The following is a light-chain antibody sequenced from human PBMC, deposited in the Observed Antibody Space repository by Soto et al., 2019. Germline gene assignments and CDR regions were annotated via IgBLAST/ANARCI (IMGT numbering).Light chain of an antibody. J-gene: IGLJ2*01. CDR2: DDN. V-gene: IGLV1-51*01. Sequence: QSVLTQPPSVSAAPGQKVTISCSGSSSNIGSNYVSWYQQLPGTAPKLLIYDDNKRPSGIPDRFSGSKSGTSAILGITGLQTGDEADYYCGTWDSSLSAGVFGGGTKLTVL. CDR3: GTWDSSLSAGV. CDR1: SSNIGSNY.